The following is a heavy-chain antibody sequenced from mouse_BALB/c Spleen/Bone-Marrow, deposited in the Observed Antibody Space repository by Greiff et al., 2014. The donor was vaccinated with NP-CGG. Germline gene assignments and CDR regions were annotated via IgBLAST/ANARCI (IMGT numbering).Heavy chain of an antibody. J-gene: IGHJ3*01. CDR1: GFSLSRYS. Sequence: VHLVESGPGLVAPSQSLSITCTVSGFSLSRYSVHWVRQPPGKGLEWLGMIWGGGSTTYYSALKYRLSISKENTKTQVFLKMNSLQTDDAAVDYCARTGNSPAWFAYWGQGTLVTVSA. D-gene: IGHD2-1*01. V-gene: IGHV2-6-4*01. CDR3: ARTGNSPAWFAY. CDR2: IWGGGST.